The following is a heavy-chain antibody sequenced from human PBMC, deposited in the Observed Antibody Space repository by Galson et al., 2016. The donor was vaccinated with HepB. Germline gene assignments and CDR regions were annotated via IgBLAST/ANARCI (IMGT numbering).Heavy chain of an antibody. D-gene: IGHD2-8*02. CDR3: ANWCTRSPGPDFYYYGLDV. CDR1: GFIFSDYA. Sequence: CAASGFIFSDYAMNWVRQAPGKGLEWVSGISGSGGSAHYADSVKGRFTFSRDNSKNTLYLQMNSLRAEDTAIYYCANWCTRSPGPDFYYYGLDVWGQGTTVTVSS. V-gene: IGHV3-23*01. J-gene: IGHJ6*02. CDR2: ISGSGGSA.